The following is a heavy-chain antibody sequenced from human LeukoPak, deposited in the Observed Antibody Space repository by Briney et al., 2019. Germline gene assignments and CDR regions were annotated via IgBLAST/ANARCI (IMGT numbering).Heavy chain of an antibody. Sequence: SETLSLTCTVSGGSISSSSYYWGWLRQPPGKGLEWIGSIYYSGSTYYNPSLKSRVTISVDTSKNQFSLKLSSVTAADTAVYYCARVRIVGATGDWFDPWGQGTLVTVSS. CDR2: IYYSGST. J-gene: IGHJ5*02. V-gene: IGHV4-39*07. D-gene: IGHD1-26*01. CDR1: GGSISSSSYY. CDR3: ARVRIVGATGDWFDP.